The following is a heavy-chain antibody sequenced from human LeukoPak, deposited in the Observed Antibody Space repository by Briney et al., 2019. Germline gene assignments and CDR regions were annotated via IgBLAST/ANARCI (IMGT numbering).Heavy chain of an antibody. V-gene: IGHV3-30*01. Sequence: GGSLRLSCAASGFTFSSYAMHWVRQAPGGGLEWVAVISYDGSNKYYADSVKGRFTISRDDSKKTLYLQMNSLRAEDTAVYYCAREGQPYNWFDPWGLGTLVSVSS. CDR3: AREGQPYNWFDP. D-gene: IGHD6-13*01. CDR1: GFTFSSYA. J-gene: IGHJ5*02. CDR2: ISYDGSNK.